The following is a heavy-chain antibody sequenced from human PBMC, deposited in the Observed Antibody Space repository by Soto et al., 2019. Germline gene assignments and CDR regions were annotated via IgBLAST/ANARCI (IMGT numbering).Heavy chain of an antibody. CDR2: FRSSGGT. J-gene: IGHJ6*02. Sequence: QVQLQESGPGLVKPSETLSLTCTVSGDSISSYNLAWIRQPPGKGLEWIGYFRSSGGTSYNPPLKRRLAISAGASTMPFSLTLSSVTAAAAAVYYWVRQGIGVLQGLVAVWGPGTTVTVSS. CDR3: VRQGIGVLQGLVAV. V-gene: IGHV4-59*08. D-gene: IGHD1-26*01. CDR1: GDSISSYN.